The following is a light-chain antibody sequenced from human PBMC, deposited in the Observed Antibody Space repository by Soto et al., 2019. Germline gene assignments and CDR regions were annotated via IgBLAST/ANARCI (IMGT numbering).Light chain of an antibody. J-gene: IGKJ1*01. CDR3: QQSYSTPWT. V-gene: IGKV1-39*01. CDR2: AAS. CDR1: QGISTY. Sequence: DIQMPQSPSTLSASVGDSVTITCRASQGISTYLNWYQQKPGKATKLLIYAASSLQSGVPSRFSGSGSETDFTLTISSLQPEDFATYSCQQSYSTPWTFGEGTKVDIK.